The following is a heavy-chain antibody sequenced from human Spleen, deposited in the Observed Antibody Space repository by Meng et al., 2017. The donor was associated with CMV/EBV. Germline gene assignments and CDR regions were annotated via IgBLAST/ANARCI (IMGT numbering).Heavy chain of an antibody. D-gene: IGHD3-16*01. J-gene: IGHJ6*02. CDR1: GFSFSVYE. Sequence: GESLKISCAASGFSFSVYEMNWVRQIPGKGLEWLSYISSSSATIYYTDSVKGRFTISIDNAKSSLYLEMKRLRAEDTALYYCVRVGLAMDVWGPGTTVTVSS. CDR2: ISSSSATI. CDR3: VRVGLAMDV. V-gene: IGHV3-48*04.